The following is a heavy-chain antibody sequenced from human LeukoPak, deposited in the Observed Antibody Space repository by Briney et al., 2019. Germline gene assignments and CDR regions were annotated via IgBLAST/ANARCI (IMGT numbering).Heavy chain of an antibody. V-gene: IGHV3-30*04. CDR2: ISYDGSNK. J-gene: IGHJ4*02. CDR3: ARDPYSYGYVNY. Sequence: PGGSLRLSCAASGFTFSSYAMHWVRQAPGNGLDWVAVISYDGSNKYYADSVKGRFTISRDNSKNTLYLQMNSLRAEDTAVYYCARDPYSYGYVNYWGQGTLVTVSS. CDR1: GFTFSSYA. D-gene: IGHD5-18*01.